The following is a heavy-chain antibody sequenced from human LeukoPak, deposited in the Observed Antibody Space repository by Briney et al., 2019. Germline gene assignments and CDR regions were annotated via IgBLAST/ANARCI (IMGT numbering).Heavy chain of an antibody. CDR3: AREALYDAFDI. CDR1: GYSFTSYW. D-gene: IGHD2-15*01. CDR2: IYPGDSDT. J-gene: IGHJ3*02. V-gene: IGHV5-51*01. Sequence: RGASMKISCKGSGYSFTSYWIGWVRQMPGKGLGRMGIIYPGDSDTRYSPSFQGQVTISADKSISTAYLQWSSLKASDTAMYYCAREALYDAFDIWGQGTMVTVSS.